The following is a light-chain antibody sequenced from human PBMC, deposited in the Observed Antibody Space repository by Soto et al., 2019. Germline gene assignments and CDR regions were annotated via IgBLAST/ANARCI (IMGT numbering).Light chain of an antibody. CDR2: GAS. V-gene: IGKV1-5*01. Sequence: DIQMTQSPSTLSASVGDRVTIACRASRSISPWLAWYQQKPGKPPKLLIYGASSLAAGVPSRFSGSGSGTDFTLTISSLQPDDFASYYCQQYSSSTTFGQGTKVEI. J-gene: IGKJ1*01. CDR1: RSISPW. CDR3: QQYSSSTT.